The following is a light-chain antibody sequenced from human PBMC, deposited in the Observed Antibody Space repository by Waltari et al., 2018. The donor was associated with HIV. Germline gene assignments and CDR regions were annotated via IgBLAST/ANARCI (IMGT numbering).Light chain of an antibody. CDR1: NIGSKS. CDR2: YDS. Sequence: SYVLTQPPSVSAAPGQTARITCGGNNIGSKSVHWYQQKPDQPPVQFVYYDSDQPSGSPERLSASNSGNTATLTISRVEAGDEADYYCQVWDSSSDHYVVFGGGTKLTVL. V-gene: IGLV3-21*02. J-gene: IGLJ2*01. CDR3: QVWDSSSDHYVV.